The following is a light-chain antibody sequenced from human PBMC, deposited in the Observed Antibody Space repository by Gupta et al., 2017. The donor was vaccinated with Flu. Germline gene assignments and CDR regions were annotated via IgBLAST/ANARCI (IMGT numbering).Light chain of an antibody. V-gene: IGLV3-1*01. CDR2: QNN. Sequence: ISQNNRRPSGIPERFSGSNSGNTATLTISGTQPMDEADYYCQAWDSSSFVFGTGTKVSVL. CDR3: QAWDSSSFV. J-gene: IGLJ1*01.